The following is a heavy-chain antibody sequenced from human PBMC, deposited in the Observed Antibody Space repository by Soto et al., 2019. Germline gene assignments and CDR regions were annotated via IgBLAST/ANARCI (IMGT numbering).Heavy chain of an antibody. V-gene: IGHV4-39*01. CDR3: ARLPHYYGSGSYFDY. CDR2: IYYSGST. Sequence: SETLSLTCTVSGGSISSSSYYWGWIRQPPGKGLEWIGSIYYSGSTYYNPSLKSRVTISVDTSKNQFSLKLSSLTAADTAVYYCARLPHYYGSGSYFDYWGQGTLVTVSS. D-gene: IGHD3-10*01. J-gene: IGHJ4*02. CDR1: GGSISSSSYY.